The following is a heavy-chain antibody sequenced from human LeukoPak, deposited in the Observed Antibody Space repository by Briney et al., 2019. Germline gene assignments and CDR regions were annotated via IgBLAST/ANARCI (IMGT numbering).Heavy chain of an antibody. D-gene: IGHD6-13*01. CDR1: GYTFTSYG. CDR3: ARGVAAGYDY. CDR2: MSPNSGDT. V-gene: IGHV1-8*02. Sequence: GASVKVSCKASGYTFTSYGISWVRQATGQGLEWMGWMSPNSGDTGFAQKFQGRVTMTRNTSITTAYMELSSLRSDDTAIYYCARGVAAGYDYWGQGTLVTVSS. J-gene: IGHJ4*02.